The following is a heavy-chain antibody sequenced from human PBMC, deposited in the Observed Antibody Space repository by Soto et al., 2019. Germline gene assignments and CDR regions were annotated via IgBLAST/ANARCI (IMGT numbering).Heavy chain of an antibody. V-gene: IGHV3-48*02. D-gene: IGHD6-6*01. CDR1: GFTFRSHS. CDR3: ARDLSERQLGDGVDY. J-gene: IGHJ4*02. Sequence: PAWPLRLSYAASGFTFRSHSMNWVRQAKGKGLEWVSYISSSSSTIYYADSVKGRFTISRDNAKNSLYLQMNSLRDEDTAVYYCARDLSERQLGDGVDYWGQGTLVTVSS. CDR2: ISSSSSTI.